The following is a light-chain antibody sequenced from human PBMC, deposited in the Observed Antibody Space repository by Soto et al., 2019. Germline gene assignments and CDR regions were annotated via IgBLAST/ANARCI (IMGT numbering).Light chain of an antibody. CDR2: DTS. CDR1: QYISSW. V-gene: IGKV1-5*01. Sequence: DIQMTQSPSTLSASVGDRVTITSRASQYISSWLAWYQQKPGTAPRLLIYDTSNLEDGVPSTFSGSGSGTDFTLTVSSLQPDDSATYYCQQYNTNPWTFGQGTKVDIK. J-gene: IGKJ1*01. CDR3: QQYNTNPWT.